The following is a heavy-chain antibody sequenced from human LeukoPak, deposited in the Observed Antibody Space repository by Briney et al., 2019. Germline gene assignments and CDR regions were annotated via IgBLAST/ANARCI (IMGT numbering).Heavy chain of an antibody. Sequence: ASVKVSCKASGGTFTNYAINWVRQAPGQGLEWMGWISAYNGNTNYAQKLQGRVTMTTDTSTSTAYMELRSLRSDDTAVYYCARDSFRGYDFWSGYWDQGGRAFDPWGQGTLVTVSS. CDR1: GGTFTNYA. V-gene: IGHV1-18*01. D-gene: IGHD3-3*01. CDR3: ARDSFRGYDFWSGYWDQGGRAFDP. J-gene: IGHJ5*02. CDR2: ISAYNGNT.